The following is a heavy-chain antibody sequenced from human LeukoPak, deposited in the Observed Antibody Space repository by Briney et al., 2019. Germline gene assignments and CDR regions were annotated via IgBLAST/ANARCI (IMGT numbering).Heavy chain of an antibody. J-gene: IGHJ3*02. D-gene: IGHD3-16*01. CDR2: NNAGGTT. CDR1: GFSYYD. CDR3: ARVALYALDI. Sequence: GGSLRLSCAAFGFSYYDMNWVRQAPGKGLEWVAVNNAGGTTYYADSVKGRFTISRDNSKDTVYFQMNSLRVEDTAIYYCARVALYALDIWGQGTMVTVSS. V-gene: IGHV3-53*01.